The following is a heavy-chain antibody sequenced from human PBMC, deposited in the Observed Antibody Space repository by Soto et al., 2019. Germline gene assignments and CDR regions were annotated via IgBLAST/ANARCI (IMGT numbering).Heavy chain of an antibody. Sequence: QVQLQESGPGLVKPSQTLSLTCTVSGGSISSGGYYWSWIRQHPGKGLEWIGYIYYSGSPYYNPSRKSRVTISVDTSKNQFSLKLSSVPAADTAVYYCARTLGYCSGGSCYRGNYYYYGMDVWGQGTTVTVSS. CDR2: IYYSGSP. J-gene: IGHJ6*02. CDR3: ARTLGYCSGGSCYRGNYYYYGMDV. V-gene: IGHV4-31*03. D-gene: IGHD2-15*01. CDR1: GGSISSGGYY.